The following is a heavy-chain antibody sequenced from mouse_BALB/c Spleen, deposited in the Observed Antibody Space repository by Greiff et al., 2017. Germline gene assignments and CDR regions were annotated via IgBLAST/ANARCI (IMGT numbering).Heavy chain of an antibody. CDR1: GYTFTSYW. CDR3: TRNYYGSSVGY. V-gene: IGHV1S22*01. CDR2: IYPGSGST. Sequence: LQQPGSELVRPGASVKLSCKASGYTFTSYWMHWVKQRPGQGLEWIGNIYPGSGSTNYDEKFKSKATLTVDTSSSTAYMQLSSLTSEDSAVYYCTRNYYGSSVGYWGQGTTLTVSS. D-gene: IGHD1-1*01. J-gene: IGHJ2*01.